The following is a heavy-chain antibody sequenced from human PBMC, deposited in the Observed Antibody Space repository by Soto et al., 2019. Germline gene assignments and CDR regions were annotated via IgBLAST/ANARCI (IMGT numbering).Heavy chain of an antibody. CDR1: GFTFSSYW. D-gene: IGHD1-7*01. J-gene: IGHJ5*01. Sequence: EVQLVESGGGLVQPGGSLRLSCAASGFTFSSYWMSWVRQAPGKGLEWVANIKQDGSEKYYVDSVKGRFTIARDNAKNSLYRQMNSLRVEDTAVYYCAMELRPTLPPFDSWGQGTLVTVSS. V-gene: IGHV3-7*03. CDR2: IKQDGSEK. CDR3: AMELRPTLPPFDS.